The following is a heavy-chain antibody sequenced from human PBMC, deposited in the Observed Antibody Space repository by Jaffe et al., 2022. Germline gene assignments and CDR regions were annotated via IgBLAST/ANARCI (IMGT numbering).Heavy chain of an antibody. J-gene: IGHJ3*02. CDR1: GFTFSSYS. CDR2: ISSSSSYI. V-gene: IGHV3-21*01. D-gene: IGHD3-10*01. Sequence: EVQLVESGGGLVKPGGSLRLSCAASGFTFSSYSMNWVRQAPGKGLEWVSSISSSSSYIYYADSVKGRFTISRDNAKNSLYLQMNSLRAEDTAVYYCAAPKPHPGLDYYGSGSYYNYWADAFDIWGQGTMVTVSS. CDR3: AAPKPHPGLDYYGSGSYYNYWADAFDI.